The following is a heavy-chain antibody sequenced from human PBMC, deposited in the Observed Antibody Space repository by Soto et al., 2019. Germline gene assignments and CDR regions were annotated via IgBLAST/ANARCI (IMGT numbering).Heavy chain of an antibody. J-gene: IGHJ4*02. Sequence: QVQLQESGPGLVKPSGTLSLTCAVSGDSMTNTNWWGWVRQPPGKGLEWIGEIYHSGSTNYNPALRSRVTMSVDKSNNQFSLNLTSVTAADTAVYYCAKRSLRRLRFVETHWGQGTLVTVSS. V-gene: IGHV4-4*02. CDR2: IYHSGST. D-gene: IGHD3-3*01. CDR1: GDSMTNTNW. CDR3: AKRSLRRLRFVETH.